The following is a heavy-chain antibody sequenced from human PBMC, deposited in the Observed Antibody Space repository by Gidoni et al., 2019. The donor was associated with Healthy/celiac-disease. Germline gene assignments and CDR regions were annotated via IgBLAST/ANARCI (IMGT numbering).Heavy chain of an antibody. V-gene: IGHV3-7*04. CDR1: GFTFSSYW. D-gene: IGHD6-13*01. CDR3: ARDLAAGEFDY. J-gene: IGHJ4*02. CDR2: IKQDGSEK. Sequence: EVQLVESGGGLVQPGGSLSLSCAASGFTFSSYWMSWVRQAPGKGLEWVANIKQDGSEKYYVDSVKGRFTISRDNAKNSLYLQMNSLRAEDTAVYYCARDLAAGEFDYWGQGTLVTVSS.